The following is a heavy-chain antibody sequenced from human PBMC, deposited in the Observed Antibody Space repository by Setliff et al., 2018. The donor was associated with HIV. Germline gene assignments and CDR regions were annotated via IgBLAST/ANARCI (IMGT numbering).Heavy chain of an antibody. J-gene: IGHJ4*02. CDR3: ARVYCSTRSCVDEWYFDY. Sequence: ASVKVSCKASGYIFTDYYLHWVRQAPGQGLEWMGVINPYGGAADFAQRFRDRLAMTTDTSTSTVFLELSSLRSEDTAIYYCARVYCSTRSCVDEWYFDYWGQGTLVTVPQ. CDR2: INPYGGAA. D-gene: IGHD2-2*01. V-gene: IGHV1-46*01. CDR1: GYIFTDYY.